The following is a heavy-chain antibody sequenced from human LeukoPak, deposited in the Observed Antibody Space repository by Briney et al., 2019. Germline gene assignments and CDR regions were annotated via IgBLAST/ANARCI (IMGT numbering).Heavy chain of an antibody. CDR2: INNEGTTI. CDR1: GLTFSNFW. Sequence: PGGSLRLSCEASGLTFSNFWMHWVRQAPGKGLVWGSRINNEGTTIRYADSVKGRFTNSRDNAKNTLYLQMNSLRAEDTAVYYCGRVSGLGMNEYYQHWGQGTLVTVAS. J-gene: IGHJ1*01. CDR3: GRVSGLGMNEYYQH. D-gene: IGHD3-10*01. V-gene: IGHV3-74*01.